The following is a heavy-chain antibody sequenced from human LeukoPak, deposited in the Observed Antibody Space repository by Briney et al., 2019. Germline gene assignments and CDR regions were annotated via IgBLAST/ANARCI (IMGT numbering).Heavy chain of an antibody. CDR2: ISSSSSYI. CDR1: AFTFSSYS. D-gene: IGHD6-6*01. J-gene: IGHJ4*02. V-gene: IGHV3-21*01. Sequence: GGSLRLSCAASAFTFSSYSMNWVRHAPGEGLEWVSSISSSSSYIYYADSVKGRFTISRDNAKTSLYRQMNNLRAEDTAVYYCARDRLSSSAKIDYWGQGTLVTVSS. CDR3: ARDRLSSSAKIDY.